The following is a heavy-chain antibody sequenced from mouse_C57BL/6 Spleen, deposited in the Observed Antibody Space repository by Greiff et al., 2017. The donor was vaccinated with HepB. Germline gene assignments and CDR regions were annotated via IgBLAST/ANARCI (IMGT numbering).Heavy chain of an antibody. J-gene: IGHJ4*01. Sequence: EVKLMESGGGLVKPGGSLKLSCAASGFTFSSYAMSWVRQTPEKRLEWVATISDGGSYTYYPDNVKGRFTISRDNAKNNLYLQMSHLKSEDTAMYYCAREDHYGSPYAMDYWGQGTSVTVSS. CDR2: ISDGGSYT. CDR3: AREDHYGSPYAMDY. V-gene: IGHV5-4*01. CDR1: GFTFSSYA. D-gene: IGHD1-1*01.